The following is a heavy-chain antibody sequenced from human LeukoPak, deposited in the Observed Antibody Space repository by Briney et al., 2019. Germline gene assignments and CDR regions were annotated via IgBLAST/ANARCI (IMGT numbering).Heavy chain of an antibody. CDR2: ISSSSSYI. Sequence: KPGGSLRLSCAASGFTFSSYCMNWVRQAPGKGLEWVSSISSSSSYIYYADSVKGRFTISRDNAKNSLYLQMNSLRAEDTAVYYCARESRTTISPKLDYWGQGTLVTVSS. CDR1: GFTFSSYC. V-gene: IGHV3-21*01. D-gene: IGHD5-24*01. CDR3: ARESRTTISPKLDY. J-gene: IGHJ4*02.